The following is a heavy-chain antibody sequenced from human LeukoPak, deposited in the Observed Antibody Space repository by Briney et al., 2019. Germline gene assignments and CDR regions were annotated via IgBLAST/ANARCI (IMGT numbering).Heavy chain of an antibody. Sequence: GGSLRLSCAASGFTFSSYSMNWVRQAPGKGLEWVSSISSGSSYIYYADSVKGRFTISRDNSKNTLYLQMNSLRAEDTAVYYCATSYSGSYPFWGQGTLVTVSS. CDR1: GFTFSSYS. CDR3: ATSYSGSYPF. V-gene: IGHV3-21*01. J-gene: IGHJ4*02. CDR2: ISSGSSYI. D-gene: IGHD3-10*01.